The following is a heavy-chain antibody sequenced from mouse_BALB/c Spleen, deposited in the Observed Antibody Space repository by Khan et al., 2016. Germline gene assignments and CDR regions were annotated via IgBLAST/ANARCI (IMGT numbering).Heavy chain of an antibody. CDR2: ILPGSGSA. CDR1: GYTFSTYW. Sequence: QVQLKQSGAELMKPGASVKISCKATGYTFSTYWIEWVKQRPGHGLEWIGEILPGSGSATYNEKFKDKATFTADTSSNTAYMQSSSLTSEDSAVYYCARWLLGAMDYWGQGTSVTVSS. J-gene: IGHJ4*01. CDR3: ARWLLGAMDY. V-gene: IGHV1-9*01. D-gene: IGHD2-3*01.